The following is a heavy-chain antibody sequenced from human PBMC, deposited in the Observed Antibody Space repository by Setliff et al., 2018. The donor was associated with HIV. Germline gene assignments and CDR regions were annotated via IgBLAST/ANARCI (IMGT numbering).Heavy chain of an antibody. CDR3: ARGPYCSGGSCYSSLDY. CDR2: IYYSGRT. CDR1: GGSISSHY. Sequence: KSSETLSLTCTVSGGSISSHYWSWIRQPPGKGLEWIGYIYYSGRTNYNPSLKSRVTISVDTSKNQFSLKLSSVTAADTAVYYCARGPYCSGGSCYSSLDYWGQGTLVTVSS. V-gene: IGHV4-59*11. D-gene: IGHD2-15*01. J-gene: IGHJ4*02.